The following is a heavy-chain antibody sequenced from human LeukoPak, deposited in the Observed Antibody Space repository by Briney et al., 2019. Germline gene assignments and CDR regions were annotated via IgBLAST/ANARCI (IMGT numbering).Heavy chain of an antibody. Sequence: GESLKISCKGSGYSFTSYWIGWVRQMPGKGLEWMGIIYPGDSDTRYSPSFQGQVTISADKFISTAYLQWSSLKASDTAMYYCARTSYDYVWGSYSYYFDYWGQGTLVTVSS. CDR1: GYSFTSYW. D-gene: IGHD3-16*01. CDR2: IYPGDSDT. CDR3: ARTSYDYVWGSYSYYFDY. V-gene: IGHV5-51*01. J-gene: IGHJ4*02.